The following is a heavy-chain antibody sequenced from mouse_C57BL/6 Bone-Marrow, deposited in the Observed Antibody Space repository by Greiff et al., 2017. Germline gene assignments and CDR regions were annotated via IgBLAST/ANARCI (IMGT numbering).Heavy chain of an antibody. CDR1: GYAFSSSW. CDR3: AKYDEGDYFDV. V-gene: IGHV1-82*01. Sequence: QVQLQQSGPELVKPGASVKISCKASGYAFSSSWMNWVKQRPGKGLEWIGRIYPGDGDTNYNGKFKGKARLTADKSSSTAYMQLSSLTSEDSAVYFCAKYDEGDYFDVWGTGTTVTVSS. CDR2: IYPGDGDT. D-gene: IGHD2-13*01. J-gene: IGHJ1*03.